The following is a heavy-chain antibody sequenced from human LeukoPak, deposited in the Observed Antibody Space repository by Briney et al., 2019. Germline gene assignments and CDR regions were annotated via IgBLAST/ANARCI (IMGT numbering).Heavy chain of an antibody. CDR3: ARGTTVVTPWFDP. D-gene: IGHD4-23*01. J-gene: IGHJ5*02. Sequence: KPSETLSLTCIVSGGSISTYYWNWIRQPPGKGLEWLGYIYYTGSTNYNPSLRSRVTISVDTSKNQFSLKLTSVTAADTAVYYCARGTTVVTPWFDPWGQGTLVTVSS. CDR1: GGSISTYY. CDR2: IYYTGST. V-gene: IGHV4-59*01.